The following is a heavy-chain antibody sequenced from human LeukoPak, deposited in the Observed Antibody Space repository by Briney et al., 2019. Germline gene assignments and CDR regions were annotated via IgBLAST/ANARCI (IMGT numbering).Heavy chain of an antibody. Sequence: SETLSLTCTVSGGSISSSSYYWGWIRQPPGKGLEWIGSIYYSGSTYYNPSLKSRVTISVDTSKNQFSLKLGSVTAADTAVYYCAVPMTTVTTGGDPWGQGTLVTVSS. CDR1: GGSISSSSYY. CDR3: AVPMTTVTTGGDP. D-gene: IGHD4-17*01. CDR2: IYYSGST. V-gene: IGHV4-39*01. J-gene: IGHJ5*02.